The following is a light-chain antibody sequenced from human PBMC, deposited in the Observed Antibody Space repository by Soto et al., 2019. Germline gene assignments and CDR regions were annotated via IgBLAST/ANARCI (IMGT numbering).Light chain of an antibody. CDR1: SSNIGTGYD. Sequence: QSVLTQPPSVSGAPGQRVTISCTGSSSNIGTGYDVHWYQQLPGAAPKLLIYTNINRPSGVPDRFSGSKSGTSASLAITGIQDEDEADYYCQTYDSSLSGYVFGTGTKVTVL. CDR2: TNI. J-gene: IGLJ1*01. CDR3: QTYDSSLSGYV. V-gene: IGLV1-40*01.